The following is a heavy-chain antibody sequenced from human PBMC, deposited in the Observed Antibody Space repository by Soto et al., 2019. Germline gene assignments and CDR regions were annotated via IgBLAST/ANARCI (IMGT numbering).Heavy chain of an antibody. CDR2: FYYGGRA. J-gene: IGHJ4*02. Sequence: PSETLSLTCSVSGDSITSGGYYWGWIRQPPGKGLEWIGIFYYGGRASYNPSLKSRVAISGDASKNQFSLKLSSVTAADTAVYTCAKYQVGTMFDYRGQGTLVTVSS. V-gene: IGHV4-39*01. CDR1: GDSITSGGYY. D-gene: IGHD1-1*01. CDR3: AKYQVGTMFDY.